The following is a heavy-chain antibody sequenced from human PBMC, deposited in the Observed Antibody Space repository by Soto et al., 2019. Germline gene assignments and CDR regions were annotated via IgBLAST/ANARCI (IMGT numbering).Heavy chain of an antibody. V-gene: IGHV4-34*01. CDR3: ARKGGPRITMIVVVITTLPPYFDY. CDR1: GGSFSGYY. D-gene: IGHD3-22*01. CDR2: INHSGST. J-gene: IGHJ4*02. Sequence: LSLTCAVYGGSFSGYYWSWIRQPPGKGLEWIGEINHSGSTNYNPSLKSRVTISVDTSKNQFSLKLSSVTAADTAVYYCARKGGPRITMIVVVITTLPPYFDYWGQGTLVPSPQ.